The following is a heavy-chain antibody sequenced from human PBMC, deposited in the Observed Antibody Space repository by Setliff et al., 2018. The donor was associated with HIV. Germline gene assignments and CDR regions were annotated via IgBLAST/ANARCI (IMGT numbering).Heavy chain of an antibody. Sequence: SETLSLTCTVSGGSITTRTFYWGWIRQPPGKGLEWIGSIYYSGSTYSNPSLKSRLTITQHTSKNHFSLSLSSVTAADTAVYYCARGRDKYGPIDSWGQGTLVTVSS. J-gene: IGHJ4*02. CDR3: ARGRDKYGPIDS. CDR1: GGSITTRTFY. CDR2: IYYSGST. V-gene: IGHV4-39*02. D-gene: IGHD3-10*01.